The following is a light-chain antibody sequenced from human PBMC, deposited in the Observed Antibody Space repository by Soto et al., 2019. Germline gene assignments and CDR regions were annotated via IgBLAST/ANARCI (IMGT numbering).Light chain of an antibody. J-gene: IGKJ1*01. CDR1: QGISNY. V-gene: IGKV1-27*01. Sequence: DIQMIQSPSSLSASVGDRVTITCRASQGISNYLAWYQQKTGKVPKLLRYAASTLQSGVPSRFSGSGSGTEFTLTISSLQLEDVATYYCQNYNSAPRTFGQGTKVEIK. CDR3: QNYNSAPRT. CDR2: AAS.